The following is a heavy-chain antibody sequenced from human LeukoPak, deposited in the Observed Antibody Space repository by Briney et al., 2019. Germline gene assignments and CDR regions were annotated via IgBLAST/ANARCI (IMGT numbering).Heavy chain of an antibody. CDR1: GYTFTDYY. CDR2: INPNSGDT. D-gene: IGHD3-10*01. Sequence: ASVRVSCKTSGYTFTDYYLHWVRQAPGQGLEWVGRINPNSGDTNYAQNFQGRVTMTSDTSINTAYLELSRLTSDDTALYYCARDWTSGSQNHWGQGTLVTVSS. V-gene: IGHV1-2*06. J-gene: IGHJ5*02. CDR3: ARDWTSGSQNH.